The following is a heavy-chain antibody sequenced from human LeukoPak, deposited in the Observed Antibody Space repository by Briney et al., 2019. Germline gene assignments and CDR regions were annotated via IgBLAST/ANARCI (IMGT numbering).Heavy chain of an antibody. CDR1: GYTFTSYD. Sequence: ASVKVSFKASGYTFTSYDINRVRQATGQGLEWMGWLNPKNGSTGYAQKFQGRVIMTRNTSISTAYMELSSLTSEDTAVYYCARGRITVFGVITYYYYYYGMDVWGQGTTVTVSS. CDR2: LNPKNGST. CDR3: ARGRITVFGVITYYYYYYGMDV. V-gene: IGHV1-8*01. J-gene: IGHJ6*02. D-gene: IGHD3-3*01.